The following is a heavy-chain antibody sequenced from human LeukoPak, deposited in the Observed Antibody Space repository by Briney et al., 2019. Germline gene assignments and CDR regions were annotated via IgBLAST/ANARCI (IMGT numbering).Heavy chain of an antibody. CDR2: ISSSSTVI. D-gene: IGHD6-6*01. CDR3: ARDWEARLDY. CDR1: GFTFNNYN. Sequence: GGSLRLSCAASGFTFNNYNMNWVRQGPGKGLEWVSYISSSSTVIYYADSVKGRFTISRDNAKNSLYLQMNSLRAEDTAVYYCARDWEARLDYWGQGTLVTVSS. J-gene: IGHJ4*02. V-gene: IGHV3-48*04.